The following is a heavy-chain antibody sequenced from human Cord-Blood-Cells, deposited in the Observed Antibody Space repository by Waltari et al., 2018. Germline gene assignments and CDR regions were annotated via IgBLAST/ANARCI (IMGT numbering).Heavy chain of an antibody. CDR2: IVVGSGKT. Sequence: QMQLVQSGPEVKKPGTSVKVSCKASGFTFTSSAVQWVRQARGQRLEWIGWIVVGSGKTNYAQKFQERVTITRDMSTSTAYMELSSLRSEDTAVYYCAAEFYYDSSGYLPPYFDYWGQGTLVTVSS. V-gene: IGHV1-58*01. J-gene: IGHJ4*02. D-gene: IGHD3-22*01. CDR3: AAEFYYDSSGYLPPYFDY. CDR1: GFTFTSSA.